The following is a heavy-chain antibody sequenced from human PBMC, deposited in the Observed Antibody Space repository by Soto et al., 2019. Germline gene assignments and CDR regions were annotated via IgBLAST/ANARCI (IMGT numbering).Heavy chain of an antibody. J-gene: IGHJ4*02. CDR1: GFTFSSYW. V-gene: IGHV3-7*01. CDR3: ARLYLAATSPTLAN. Sequence: PGRTVRLSCAAYGFTFSSYWLSWVRQAPGKGLEWVASIKKDGSEKYYVGSVVGRFTISRDNAENSLYLQMDSLRAEDTAVYYCARLYLAATSPTLANCGQGTLVTLAS. D-gene: IGHD6-25*01. CDR2: IKKDGSEK.